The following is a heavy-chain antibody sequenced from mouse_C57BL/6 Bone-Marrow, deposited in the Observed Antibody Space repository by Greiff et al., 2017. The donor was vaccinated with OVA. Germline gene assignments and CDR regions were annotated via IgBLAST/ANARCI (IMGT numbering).Heavy chain of an antibody. J-gene: IGHJ3*01. CDR1: GYTFTSYW. D-gene: IGHD2-3*01. V-gene: IGHV1-69*01. CDR3: AREMMVKKAWFAY. CDR2: IDPSDSYT. Sequence: QVQLQQPGAELVMPGASVKLSCKASGYTFTSYWMHWVKQRPGQGLEWIGEIDPSDSYTNYNQKFKGKSTLTVDKSSSTADMQLSSLTSEDSAVYYCAREMMVKKAWFAYWGQGTLVTVSA.